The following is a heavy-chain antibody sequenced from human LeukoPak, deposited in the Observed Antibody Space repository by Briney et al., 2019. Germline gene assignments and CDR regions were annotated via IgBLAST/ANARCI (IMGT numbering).Heavy chain of an antibody. CDR1: GFTFSGSA. D-gene: IGHD3-10*01. CDR3: ISGSGPYDY. J-gene: IGHJ4*02. CDR2: IRSKANSYAT. V-gene: IGHV3-73*01. Sequence: GGSLKLSCAASGFTFSGSAMHWVRQASGKGLEWVGRIRSKANSYATAYAASVKGRSTISRDDSKNTAYLQMNSLKTEDTAVYYCISGSGPYDYWGQGTLVTVSS.